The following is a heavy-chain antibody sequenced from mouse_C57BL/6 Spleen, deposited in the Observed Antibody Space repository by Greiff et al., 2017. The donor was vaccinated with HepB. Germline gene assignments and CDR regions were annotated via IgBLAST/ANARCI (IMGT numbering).Heavy chain of an antibody. CDR3: ARKNYGSSLWYFDV. Sequence: QVQLKQPGAELVMPGASVKLSCKASGYTFTSYWMHWVKQRPGQGLEWIGEIDPSDSYTNYNQKFKGKSTLTVDKSSSTAYMQLSSLTSEDSAVYYCARKNYGSSLWYFDVWGTGTTVTVSS. J-gene: IGHJ1*03. V-gene: IGHV1-69*01. D-gene: IGHD1-1*01. CDR2: IDPSDSYT. CDR1: GYTFTSYW.